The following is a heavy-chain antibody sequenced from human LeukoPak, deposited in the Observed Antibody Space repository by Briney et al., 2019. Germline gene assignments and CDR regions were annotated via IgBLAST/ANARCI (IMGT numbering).Heavy chain of an antibody. CDR1: GFTFSRYP. V-gene: IGHV3-30-3*01. D-gene: IGHD3-16*01. J-gene: IGHJ4*02. CDR3: ARDSFGLDY. CDR2: ISYDGSNI. Sequence: GRSLRLSCAASGFTFSRYPMHWVRQAPGKGLEWVAVISYDGSNIYYTDSVSGRFTISRDNSKNTLYLPMNSLRAEDTAVYYCARDSFGLDYWGQGTRVTVSS.